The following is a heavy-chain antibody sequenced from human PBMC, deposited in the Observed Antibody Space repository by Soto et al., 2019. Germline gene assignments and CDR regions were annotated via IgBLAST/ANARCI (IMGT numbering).Heavy chain of an antibody. Sequence: SETLSLTCTVSGGSISSSSYYWGWIRQPPGKGLEWIGSIYHSGSTYYNPSLKSRVTISVDTSKNQFSLKLSSVTAADTAVYYCARGIAAAGKGVGWFDPWGQGTLVTVSS. J-gene: IGHJ5*02. CDR2: IYHSGST. CDR1: GGSISSSSYY. D-gene: IGHD6-13*01. CDR3: ARGIAAAGKGVGWFDP. V-gene: IGHV4-39*07.